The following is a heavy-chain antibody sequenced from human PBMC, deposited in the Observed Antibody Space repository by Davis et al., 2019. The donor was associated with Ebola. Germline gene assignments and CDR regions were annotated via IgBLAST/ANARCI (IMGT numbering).Heavy chain of an antibody. CDR2: FGTSGDT. CDR1: GFTFDDHG. D-gene: IGHD1-26*01. CDR3: AKDTSNIWFDI. Sequence: GESLKISCAASGFTFDDHGVNWVRQSPGKGLEWVSTFGTSGDTYYADSVKGRFTISRDNSKNTLYLQMNGLRVDDTAIYYCAKDTSNIWFDIWGQGTMVTVSS. J-gene: IGHJ3*02. V-gene: IGHV3-23*01.